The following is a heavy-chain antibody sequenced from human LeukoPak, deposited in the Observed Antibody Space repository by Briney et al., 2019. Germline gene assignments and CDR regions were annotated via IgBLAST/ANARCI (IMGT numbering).Heavy chain of an antibody. D-gene: IGHD1-1*01. Sequence: ASVKVSCKASGGTFSRYAISWVRQAPGQGLEWMGGVIPIFGTANYAQKFQGRVTITADESTSTAYMELSSLRSEDTAVYYCARARTTRGAFDIWGQGTMVTVSS. V-gene: IGHV1-69*13. J-gene: IGHJ3*02. CDR2: VIPIFGTA. CDR3: ARARTTRGAFDI. CDR1: GGTFSRYA.